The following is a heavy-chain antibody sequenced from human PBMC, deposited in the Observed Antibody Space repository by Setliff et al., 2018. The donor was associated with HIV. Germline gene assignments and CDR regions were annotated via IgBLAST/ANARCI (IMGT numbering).Heavy chain of an antibody. J-gene: IGHJ6*03. V-gene: IGHV1-2*02. Sequence: GASVKVSCKASGYMFSIYYMHWVRQVPGQGLEWMGWSNPNTGGTKYAQKFQGRVTMTMDTSTTTAYMELSRLKSDDTAVYFCAKNDHLYYMDVWGKGTTVTVSS. CDR1: GYMFSIYY. CDR3: AKNDHLYYMDV. CDR2: SNPNTGGT.